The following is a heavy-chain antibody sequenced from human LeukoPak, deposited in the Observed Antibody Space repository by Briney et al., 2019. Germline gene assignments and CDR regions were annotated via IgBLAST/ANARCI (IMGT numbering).Heavy chain of an antibody. CDR2: INGGSGIS. CDR3: AKGQGYNYGDSIDY. Sequence: GGSLRLSCAASGFTFNNYAMTWVRQAPGKGLEWVSLINGGSGISYYTDSVKGRFTVSRDKSKNTLYLQMNSLRDEDTAVYYCAKGQGYNYGDSIDYWGQGTLVTVSS. J-gene: IGHJ4*02. D-gene: IGHD4-17*01. V-gene: IGHV3-23*01. CDR1: GFTFNNYA.